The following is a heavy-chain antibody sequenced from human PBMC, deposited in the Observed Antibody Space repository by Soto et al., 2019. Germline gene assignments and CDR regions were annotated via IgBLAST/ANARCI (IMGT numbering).Heavy chain of an antibody. J-gene: IGHJ4*02. D-gene: IGHD4-17*01. Sequence: QVQLQESGPGLVKPSQTLSLTCTVSGGSISTGGYYWTWIRQHPGKGLEWIGYIYYSGSTYYNPSLKSRVTISVDTCKNQFSLKLSSVTAADTAVYYCARVLSVTLLDNWGQGTLVTVSS. CDR1: GGSISTGGYY. CDR3: ARVLSVTLLDN. CDR2: IYYSGST. V-gene: IGHV4-31*03.